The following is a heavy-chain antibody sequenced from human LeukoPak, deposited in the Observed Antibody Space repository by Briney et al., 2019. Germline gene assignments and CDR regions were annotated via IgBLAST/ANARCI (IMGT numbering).Heavy chain of an antibody. CDR2: IGTAGDT. V-gene: IGHV3-13*01. Sequence: PGGSLRLSCAASGFTFSSYDMHWVRQATGKGLEWVPAIGTAGDTYYPGSVKGRFTISRENAKNSLYLQMNSLRAGDTAVYYCARGPTRPFYYMDVWGKGTTVTVSS. CDR1: GFTFSSYD. J-gene: IGHJ6*03. CDR3: ARGPTRPFYYMDV.